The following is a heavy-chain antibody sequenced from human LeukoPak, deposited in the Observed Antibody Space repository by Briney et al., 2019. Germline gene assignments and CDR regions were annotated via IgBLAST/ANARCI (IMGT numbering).Heavy chain of an antibody. CDR1: GFTFSSYW. V-gene: IGHV3-74*01. Sequence: GGSLRLSCAASGFTFSSYWMHWVRQAPGKGLVWVSRINSDGSSTSYADSVKGRFTISRDNAKNTLYLQMNSLRTEDTAVYYCAGKSPGWSMAFDHWGQGTLVTVSS. CDR3: AGKSPGWSMAFDH. J-gene: IGHJ4*02. D-gene: IGHD2-8*01. CDR2: INSDGSST.